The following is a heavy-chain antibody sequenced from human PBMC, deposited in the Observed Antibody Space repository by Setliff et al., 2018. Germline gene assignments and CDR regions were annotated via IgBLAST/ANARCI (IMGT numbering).Heavy chain of an antibody. CDR1: GFTLSSYS. V-gene: IGHV3-21*01. D-gene: IGHD3-3*01. CDR2: ISSSSSYI. Sequence: GGSLRLSCAASGFTLSSYSMNWVRQAPGKGLEWVSSISSSSSYIYYADSVKGRFTISRDNAKNSLYLQMNSLRAEDTAVYYCARDHTTTIFGVVILYYYYYYMDVWGKGTTVTVSS. CDR3: ARDHTTTIFGVVILYYYYYYMDV. J-gene: IGHJ6*03.